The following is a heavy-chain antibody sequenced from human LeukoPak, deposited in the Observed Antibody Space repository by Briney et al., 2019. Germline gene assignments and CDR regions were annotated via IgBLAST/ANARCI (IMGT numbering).Heavy chain of an antibody. CDR2: IYYSGST. CDR1: GGSVSSGSYY. V-gene: IGHV4-61*01. J-gene: IGHJ6*04. CDR3: ARLGCSSTSCYDYYGMDV. Sequence: SETLSLTCTVSGGSVSSGSYYWSWIRQPPGKGLEWIGYIYYSGSTNYNPSLKSRVTISVDTSKNQFSLKLSSVTAADTAVYYCARLGCSSTSCYDYYGMDVWGKGTTVTVSS. D-gene: IGHD2-2*01.